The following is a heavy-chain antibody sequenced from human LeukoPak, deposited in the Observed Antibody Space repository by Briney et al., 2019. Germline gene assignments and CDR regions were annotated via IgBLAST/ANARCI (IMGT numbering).Heavy chain of an antibody. J-gene: IGHJ6*03. Sequence: ASVKVSCKASGYTFTSYGISWVRQAPGQGLEWMGWISAYNGNTNYAQKLQGRVTMTTDTSTSTAYMELRSLRSDDTAVYYCAREGDGYSYDYYYYYYMDVWGKGTTVTVSS. CDR1: GYTFTSYG. D-gene: IGHD5-18*01. CDR2: ISAYNGNT. CDR3: AREGDGYSYDYYYYYYMDV. V-gene: IGHV1-18*01.